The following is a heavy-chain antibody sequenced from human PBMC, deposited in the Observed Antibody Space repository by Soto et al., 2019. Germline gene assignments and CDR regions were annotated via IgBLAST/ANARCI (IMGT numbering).Heavy chain of an antibody. V-gene: IGHV3-33*01. D-gene: IGHD2-2*01. J-gene: IGHJ6*03. Sequence: SGGSLRLSCAASGFTFSSYGMHWVRQAPGKGLEWVAVIWYDGSNKYYADSVKGRFTISRDNSKNTLYLQMNSLRAEDTAVYYCARDIVVVPAAGHRQLYYYYYYYMDFWGKGTTVTVSS. CDR2: IWYDGSNK. CDR1: GFTFSSYG. CDR3: ARDIVVVPAAGHRQLYYYYYYYMDF.